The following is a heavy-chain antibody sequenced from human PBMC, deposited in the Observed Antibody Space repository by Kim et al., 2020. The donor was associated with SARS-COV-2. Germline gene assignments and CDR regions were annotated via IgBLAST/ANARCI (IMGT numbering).Heavy chain of an antibody. D-gene: IGHD3-3*01. Sequence: GGSLRLSCAASGFTFSSYAMHWVRQAPGKGLEWVAVISYDGSNKYYADSVKGRFTISRDNSKNTLYLQMNSLRAEDTAVYYCARGRGDDFWSGIGDWGQGTLVTVSS. CDR1: GFTFSSYA. V-gene: IGHV3-30-3*01. CDR2: ISYDGSNK. CDR3: ARGRGDDFWSGIGD. J-gene: IGHJ4*02.